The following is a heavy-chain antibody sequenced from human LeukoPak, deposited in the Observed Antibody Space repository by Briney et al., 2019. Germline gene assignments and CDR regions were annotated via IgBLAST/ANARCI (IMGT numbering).Heavy chain of an antibody. CDR1: GYTFTSYD. J-gene: IGHJ6*03. D-gene: IGHD3-22*01. CDR2: MNPNSGNT. V-gene: IGHV1-8*01. Sequence: ASVKVSCKASGYTFTSYDINWVRQATGQGLEWMGWMNPNSGNTGYAQKFQGRVTMTRNTSISTAYMELSSLRSEDTAMYYCAREYYYDSSGYYYPPSYYYYYMDVWGKGTTVTVSS. CDR3: AREYYYDSSGYYYPPSYYYYYMDV.